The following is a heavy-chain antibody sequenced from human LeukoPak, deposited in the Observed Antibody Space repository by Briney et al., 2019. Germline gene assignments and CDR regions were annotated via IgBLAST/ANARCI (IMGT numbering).Heavy chain of an antibody. CDR1: GFTFSSYG. D-gene: IGHD6-13*01. CDR3: ARDRSSSWDWIVGYLDY. CDR2: IWYDGSNK. V-gene: IGHV3-33*01. J-gene: IGHJ4*02. Sequence: GGSLRLSCAASGFTFSSYGMHWVRQAPGKGLEWVAVIWYDGSNKYYADSVKGRFTISRDNSKNTLYLQMNSLRAEDTAVYYCARDRSSSWDWIVGYLDYWGQGTLVTVSS.